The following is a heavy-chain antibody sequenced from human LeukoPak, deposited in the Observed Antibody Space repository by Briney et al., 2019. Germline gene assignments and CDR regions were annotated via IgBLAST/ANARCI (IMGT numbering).Heavy chain of an antibody. CDR1: GFTFSSYG. CDR3: AKDGGYSYGCLDY. D-gene: IGHD5-18*01. Sequence: PGRSLRLSCAASGFTFSSYGMHWVRQAPGKGLEWVAVIWYDGSNKYYADSVKGRFTISRDNSKNTLYLQMNSLRAEDTAVYYCAKDGGYSYGCLDYWGQGTLVTVSS. CDR2: IWYDGSNK. J-gene: IGHJ4*02. V-gene: IGHV3-33*06.